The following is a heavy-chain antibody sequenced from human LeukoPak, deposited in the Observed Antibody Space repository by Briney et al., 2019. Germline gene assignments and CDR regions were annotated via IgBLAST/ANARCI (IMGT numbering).Heavy chain of an antibody. V-gene: IGHV3-21*01. D-gene: IGHD3-10*01. CDR1: GFTFSSYS. CDR3: ARDYYGSGSSYNWFDP. J-gene: IGHJ5*02. Sequence: PGGSLRLSCAASGFTFSSYSMNWVRQAPGKGLEWVSSISSSSSYIYYADSVKGRFTVSRDNAKNSLYLQMNSLRAEDTVVYYCARDYYGSGSSYNWFDPWGQGTLVTVSS. CDR2: ISSSSSYI.